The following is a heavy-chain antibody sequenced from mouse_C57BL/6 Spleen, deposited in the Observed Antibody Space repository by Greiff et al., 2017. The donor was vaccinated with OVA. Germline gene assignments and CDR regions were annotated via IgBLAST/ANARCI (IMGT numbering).Heavy chain of an antibody. V-gene: IGHV3-6*01. CDR3: ARNDYNFDY. J-gene: IGHJ2*01. Sequence: ESGPGLVKPSQSLSLTCSVTGYSITSGYYWNWIRQFPGNKLEWMGYISYDGSNNYNQSLKNRISITRDTAKNQFCLNFNSVTTEYTATYYCARNDYNFDYWGQGTTLTVSS. CDR1: GYSITSGYY. D-gene: IGHD2-4*01. CDR2: ISYDGSN.